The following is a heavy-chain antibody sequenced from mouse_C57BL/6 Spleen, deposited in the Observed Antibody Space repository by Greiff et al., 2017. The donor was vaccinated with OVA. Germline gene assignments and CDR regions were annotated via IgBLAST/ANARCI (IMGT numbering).Heavy chain of an antibody. V-gene: IGHV1-69*01. CDR3: ARSGGGSCDY. Sequence: QVQLQQPGAELVMPGASVKLSCKASGYTFTSYWMHWVKQRPGQGLEWIGEIDPSDSYTNYNQKFKGKSTLTVDKSSSTAYMQLSSLTSEDSAVYYCARSGGGSCDYWGQGTTLTVSS. CDR1: GYTFTSYW. CDR2: IDPSDSYT. J-gene: IGHJ2*01.